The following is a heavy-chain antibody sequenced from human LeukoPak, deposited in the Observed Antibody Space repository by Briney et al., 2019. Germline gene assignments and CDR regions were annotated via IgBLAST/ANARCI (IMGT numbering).Heavy chain of an antibody. CDR2: IKQDGSEK. Sequence: PGGSLRLSCAASGFTLSDYWMTWVRQAPEKGLEWVANIKQDGSEKEYVDSVKGRFTISRDNAKNSLYLQMNSLRAEDTAVYYCARGQGWFDAWGQGTLVTVSS. V-gene: IGHV3-7*04. CDR1: GFTLSDYW. CDR3: ARGQGWFDA. J-gene: IGHJ5*02.